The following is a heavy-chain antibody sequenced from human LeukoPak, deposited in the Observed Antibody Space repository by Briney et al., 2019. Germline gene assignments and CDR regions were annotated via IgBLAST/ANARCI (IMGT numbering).Heavy chain of an antibody. CDR1: GGPISSNNW. D-gene: IGHD1-26*01. CDR3: ARDRRGSRGYALDY. V-gene: IGHV4-4*02. Sequence: SETLSLTCAVSGGPISSNNWWNWVRQPPGKGLEWIGEIFHSGATNYNPSLKSRVTISVDKSKNQFSLELTSVTAADTAVYFCARDRRGSRGYALDYWGQGTLVTVSS. J-gene: IGHJ4*02. CDR2: IFHSGAT.